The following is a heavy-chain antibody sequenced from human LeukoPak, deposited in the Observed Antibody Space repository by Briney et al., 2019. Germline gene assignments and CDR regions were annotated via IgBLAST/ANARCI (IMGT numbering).Heavy chain of an antibody. J-gene: IGHJ4*02. CDR1: LFTVSSNY. CDR3: ARSLAAHYYFDY. V-gene: IGHV3-66*02. CDR2: IYSGGST. Sequence: PGGSLRLSCAASLFTVSSNYMSWVRQAPGKGLEWVSVIYSGGSTYYADSVKGRFTISRDNSKNTLYLQMNSLRAEDTGVYYCARSLAAHYYFDYWGQGTLVTVSS. D-gene: IGHD6-6*01.